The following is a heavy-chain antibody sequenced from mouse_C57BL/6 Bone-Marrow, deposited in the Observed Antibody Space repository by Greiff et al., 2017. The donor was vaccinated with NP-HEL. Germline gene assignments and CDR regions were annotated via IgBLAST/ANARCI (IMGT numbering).Heavy chain of an antibody. Sequence: QVQLKQSGAELVRPGASVTLSCKASGYTFTDYEMHWVKQTTVHGLEWIGAIDPETGGTAYNQKFKGKAILTADKSSSTAYMELRSLTSEDSAYYYCTRGLRRRFAYWGQGTRVTVSA. V-gene: IGHV1-15*01. CDR2: IDPETGGT. D-gene: IGHD2-2*01. CDR1: GYTFTDYE. CDR3: TRGLRRRFAY. J-gene: IGHJ3*01.